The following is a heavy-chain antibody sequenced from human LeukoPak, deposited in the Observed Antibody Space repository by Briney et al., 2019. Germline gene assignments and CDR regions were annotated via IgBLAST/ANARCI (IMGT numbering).Heavy chain of an antibody. D-gene: IGHD3-22*01. CDR2: VSGNGDRT. CDR3: AKTVVSSGWNYFDY. V-gene: IGHV3-23*01. J-gene: IGHJ4*02. Sequence: GGSLRLSYEASGFTFSGYTMSWVRQAPGKGLDWVSSVSGNGDRTYYVDSVRGRFTISRDNFKNTLYLQMNSLRADDTARYYCAKTVVSSGWNYFDYWGQGALVTVSS. CDR1: GFTFSGYT.